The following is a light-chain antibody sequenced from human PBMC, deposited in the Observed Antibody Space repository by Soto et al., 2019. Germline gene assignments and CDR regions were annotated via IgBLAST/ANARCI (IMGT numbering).Light chain of an antibody. V-gene: IGLV2-8*01. J-gene: IGLJ3*02. CDR3: SSYAGSNNWV. CDR2: EVS. CDR1: SSDVGGYNY. Sequence: QSALTQPPPASGSPGQSVTISCTGTSSDVGGYNYVSWYQQHPGKALKLMIYEVSKRPSGVPDRFSGSKSGNTASLTVSGLQAEDEADYYCSSYAGSNNWVFGGGTKLTVL.